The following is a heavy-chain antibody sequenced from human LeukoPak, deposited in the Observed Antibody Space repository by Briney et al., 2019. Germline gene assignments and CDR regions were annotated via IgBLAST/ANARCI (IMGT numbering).Heavy chain of an antibody. D-gene: IGHD3-10*01. V-gene: IGHV4-39*01. CDR3: ARGPPYGSRCDYLDY. Sequence: SETLSLTCTVSGGSISSSSYYWGWIRQPPGKGLEWIGSIYYSGSTYYNPSLKSRVTISVDTSKNQFSLKLSSVTAADTAVYYCARGPPYGSRCDYLDYWGQGTLVTVSS. CDR1: GGSISSSSYY. CDR2: IYYSGST. J-gene: IGHJ4*02.